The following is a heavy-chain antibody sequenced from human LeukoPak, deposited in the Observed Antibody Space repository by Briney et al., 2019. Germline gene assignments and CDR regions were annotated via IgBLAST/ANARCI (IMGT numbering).Heavy chain of an antibody. CDR1: GGSLSGYY. D-gene: IGHD1-26*01. CDR3: ARSGSSPPNYYYYMDV. CDR2: IYYSGST. V-gene: IGHV4-59*01. J-gene: IGHJ6*03. Sequence: PSETLSLTCAVYGGSLSGYYWSWIRQPPGKGLEWIGYIYYSGSTNYNPSLKSRVTISVDTSKNQFSLKLSSVTAADTAVYYCARSGSSPPNYYYYMDVWGKGTTVTVSS.